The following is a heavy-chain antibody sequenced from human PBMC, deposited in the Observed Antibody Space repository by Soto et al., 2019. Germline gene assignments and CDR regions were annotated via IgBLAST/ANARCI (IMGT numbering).Heavy chain of an antibody. CDR2: IIPILGIA. CDR1: GGTFSSYT. D-gene: IGHD3-9*01. Sequence: QVQLVQSGAEVKKPGSSVKVSCKASGGTFSSYTISWVRQAPGQGLEWMGRIIPILGIANYAQKFQGRVTITADKSTSTAYMELSSLRSEDTAVYYCARDSRYFDSHYMDVWGKGTTVTVSS. J-gene: IGHJ6*03. CDR3: ARDSRYFDSHYMDV. V-gene: IGHV1-69*08.